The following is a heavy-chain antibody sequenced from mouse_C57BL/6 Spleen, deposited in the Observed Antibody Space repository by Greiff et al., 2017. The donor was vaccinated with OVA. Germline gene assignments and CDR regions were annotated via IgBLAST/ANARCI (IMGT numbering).Heavy chain of an antibody. V-gene: IGHV1-39*01. CDR1: GYSFTDYN. CDR3: ARSDCGSGESHYWYFEV. J-gene: IGHJ1*03. Sequence: EVQLQQSGPELVKPGASVKISCKASGYSFTDYNMNWVKQSNGKSLEWIGVINPNYGTTSYNQKFKGKATLTVDQSSSTAYMQLNSLTSEDSAEYYCARSDCGSGESHYWYFEVWGTGTTVTVSS. CDR2: INPNYGTT. D-gene: IGHD1-1*01.